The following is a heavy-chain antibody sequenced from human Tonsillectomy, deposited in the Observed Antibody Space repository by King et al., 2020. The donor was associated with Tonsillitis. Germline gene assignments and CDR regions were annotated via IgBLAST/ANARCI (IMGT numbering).Heavy chain of an antibody. V-gene: IGHV1-69*01. J-gene: IGHJ3*02. D-gene: IGHD3-10*01. CDR2: IIPIFGTA. Sequence: VQLVESGAEVKKPGSSVKVSCKASGGTFSSYAISWVRQAPGQGLEWMGGIIPIFGTANYAQKFQGRVTITADESTSTAYMELSSLRAEDTAVYYCARVPNMVRGPNSGAFDIWGQGTMVTVSS. CDR1: GGTFSSYA. CDR3: ARVPNMVRGPNSGAFDI.